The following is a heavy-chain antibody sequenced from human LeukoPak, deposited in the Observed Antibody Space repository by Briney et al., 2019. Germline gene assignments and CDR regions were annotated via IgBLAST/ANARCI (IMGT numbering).Heavy chain of an antibody. D-gene: IGHD3-3*01. CDR1: GFTFSSYA. Sequence: PGGSLRLSCAASGFTFSSYAMSWVRQAPGKGLEWVSAISGSGGSTYYADSVKGRFTISRDNSKNTLYLQMNSLRAEDTAVYYCAKPNRAAQQDVLRFLEWLTNMDVWGKGTTVTVSS. J-gene: IGHJ6*03. CDR3: AKPNRAAQQDVLRFLEWLTNMDV. CDR2: ISGSGGST. V-gene: IGHV3-23*01.